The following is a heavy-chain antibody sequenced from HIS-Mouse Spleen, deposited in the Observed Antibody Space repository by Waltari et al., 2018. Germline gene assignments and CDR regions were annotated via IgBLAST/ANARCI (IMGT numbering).Heavy chain of an antibody. Sequence: QVQLQESGPGLVKPSQTLSLTCTVSGGSLSSGGYYWSWLRQHPGQCREWIGYIYYRGSTYYNPSLKSRVTISVDTSKNQFSLKLSSVTAADTAVYYCARSPYYDFWSGYSDNWFDPWGQGTLVTVSS. CDR2: IYYRGST. CDR3: ARSPYYDFWSGYSDNWFDP. J-gene: IGHJ5*02. CDR1: GGSLSSGGYY. V-gene: IGHV4-31*03. D-gene: IGHD3-3*01.